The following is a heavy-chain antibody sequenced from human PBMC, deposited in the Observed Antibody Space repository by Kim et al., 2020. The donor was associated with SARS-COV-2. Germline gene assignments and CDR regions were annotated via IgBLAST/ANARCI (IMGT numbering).Heavy chain of an antibody. D-gene: IGHD2-15*01. J-gene: IGHJ3*02. CDR3: ARISPSLGAFDI. Sequence: YYADSVKGRFTISRDNAKNSLYLQMNSLRAEDTAVYYCARISPSLGAFDIWGQGTMVTVSS. V-gene: IGHV3-21*01.